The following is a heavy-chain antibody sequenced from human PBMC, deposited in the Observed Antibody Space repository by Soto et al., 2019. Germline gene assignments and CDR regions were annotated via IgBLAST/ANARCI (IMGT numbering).Heavy chain of an antibody. Sequence: XSVKVSCKASGYTFTSYGISWVRQAPGQGLEWMGWISAYNGNTNYAQKLQGRVTMTTDTSTSTAYMELRSLRSDDTAVYYCARDPKYSSSWYPGGKDYYYGMDVWGQGTTVTVSS. CDR1: GYTFTSYG. D-gene: IGHD6-13*01. CDR2: ISAYNGNT. J-gene: IGHJ6*02. CDR3: ARDPKYSSSWYPGGKDYYYGMDV. V-gene: IGHV1-18*01.